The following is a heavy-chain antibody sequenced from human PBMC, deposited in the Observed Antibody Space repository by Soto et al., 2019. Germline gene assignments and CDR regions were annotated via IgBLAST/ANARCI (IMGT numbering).Heavy chain of an antibody. D-gene: IGHD6-13*01. V-gene: IGHV1-2*02. CDR2: VNPHTGGT. Sequence: QVQLVQSGAEVKEPGASVKVSCKTSGYTFIGYYLNWVRQAPGQGLEWMGWVNPHTGGTHYAQKFDGRVTMTRDTSTYTAYMELSGLKFDDTATYFCARVMAYEQQLVPLDYWGQGTLVTVSS. CDR3: ARVMAYEQQLVPLDY. J-gene: IGHJ4*02. CDR1: GYTFIGYY.